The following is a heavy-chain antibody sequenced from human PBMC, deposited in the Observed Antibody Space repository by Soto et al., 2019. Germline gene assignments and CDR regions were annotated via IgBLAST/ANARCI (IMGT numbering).Heavy chain of an antibody. D-gene: IGHD2-2*01. J-gene: IGHJ3*01. Sequence: QVQLVQSGAEVRKPGSSVRVSCKASGGPARSYTLTWVRQAPGQGLEWMGRIIPLLGVPDYAQKFQGRLTIVADKSTNTAYMDLSSLTSDDTALYYCARERFCSSTACYRDAFDVWGQATQVTVSS. CDR2: IIPLLGVP. V-gene: IGHV1-69*04. CDR3: ARERFCSSTACYRDAFDV. CDR1: GGPARSYT.